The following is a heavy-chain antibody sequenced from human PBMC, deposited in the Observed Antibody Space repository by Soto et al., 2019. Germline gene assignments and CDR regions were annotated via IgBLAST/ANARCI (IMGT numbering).Heavy chain of an antibody. V-gene: IGHV4-31*03. D-gene: IGHD1-1*01. CDR1: GGSISSGGYF. CDR2: IFYSGTT. CDR3: ARGVLY. Sequence: QVQLQESGPGLVKPSQTLSLTCTVSGGSISSGGYFWSWIRQPPGKGLEWIGKIFYSGTTYYNPSIKSRVTLSVDTSKNQSSLKLSSVTAADTAVYFCARGVLYWGQGTLVTVSS. J-gene: IGHJ4*02.